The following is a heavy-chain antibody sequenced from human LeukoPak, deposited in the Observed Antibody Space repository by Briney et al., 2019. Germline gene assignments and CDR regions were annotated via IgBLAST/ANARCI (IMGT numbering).Heavy chain of an antibody. J-gene: IGHJ4*02. CDR3: AKDRLEYYYDSSGYPYYFDY. CDR2: IRYDGSNT. Sequence: GGSLRLSCAASGFTFNNYGMHWVRQAPGKGLEWLAFIRYDGSNTYYADSVKGRFTISRDNSKNTLYLQMNSLRAEDTAVYYCAKDRLEYYYDSSGYPYYFDYWGQGTLVTVSS. D-gene: IGHD3-22*01. CDR1: GFTFNNYG. V-gene: IGHV3-30*02.